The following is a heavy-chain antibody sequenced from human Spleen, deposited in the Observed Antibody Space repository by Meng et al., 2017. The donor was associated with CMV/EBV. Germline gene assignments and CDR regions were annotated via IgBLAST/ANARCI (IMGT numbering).Heavy chain of an antibody. J-gene: IGHJ6*02. Sequence: GGSLRLSCAASGFTFSRSWMSWVRQAPGKGLEWVANIKEDGSETYYVDSVKGRFTISRDNSKNTLYLQMNSLRAEDAAVYYCARDGRTVTALGAGGMDVWGQGTTVTVSS. CDR3: ARDGRTVTALGAGGMDV. CDR2: IKEDGSET. D-gene: IGHD4-11*01. CDR1: GFTFSRSW. V-gene: IGHV3-7*01.